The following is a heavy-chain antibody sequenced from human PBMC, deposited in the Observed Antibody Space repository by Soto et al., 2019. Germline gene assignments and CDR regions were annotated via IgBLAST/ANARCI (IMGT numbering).Heavy chain of an antibody. V-gene: IGHV3-7*03. D-gene: IGHD5-18*01. J-gene: IGHJ4*02. Sequence: GGSLRLSCAASGFTFSSYWMSWVRQAPGKGLEWVANIKQGGTEKYCINSVKGRFTISRDNAKNSLYLQMNSLRAEDMAVYYCATDSPFEFWGQGTLVTVSS. CDR3: ATDSPFEF. CDR1: GFTFSSYW. CDR2: IKQGGTEK.